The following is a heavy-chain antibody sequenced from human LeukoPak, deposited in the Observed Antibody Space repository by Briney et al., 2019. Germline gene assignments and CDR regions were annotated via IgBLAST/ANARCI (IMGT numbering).Heavy chain of an antibody. CDR2: ISGSGGST. CDR1: GFTFSSYA. J-gene: IGHJ4*02. CDR3: AKDRRAYYDSSGYYHGRVDY. V-gene: IGHV3-23*01. D-gene: IGHD3-22*01. Sequence: GGSLRLSCAASGFTFSSYAMSWVRQAPGKGLEWVSAISGSGGSTYYADSVKGRFTISRDNSKNTLYLQMNSLRAEDTAVYYCAKDRRAYYDSSGYYHGRVDYWGQGTLVTVSS.